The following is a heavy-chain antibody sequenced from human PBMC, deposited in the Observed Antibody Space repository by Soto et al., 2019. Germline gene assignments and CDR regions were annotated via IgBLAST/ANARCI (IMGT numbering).Heavy chain of an antibody. V-gene: IGHV3-15*01. CDR3: TAIPPCREWLRCYYYYMDV. CDR2: IKSKTDGGTT. CDR1: GFTFSNAW. J-gene: IGHJ6*03. D-gene: IGHD3-3*01. Sequence: GGSLRLSCAASGFTFSNAWMSWVRQAPGKGLEWVGRIKSKTDGGTTDYAAPVKGRFTISRDDSKNTLYLQMNSLKTEDTAVYYCTAIPPCREWLRCYYYYMDVWGKGTTVTVSS.